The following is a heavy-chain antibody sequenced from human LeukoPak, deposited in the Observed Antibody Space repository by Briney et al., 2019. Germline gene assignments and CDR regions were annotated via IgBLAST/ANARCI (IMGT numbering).Heavy chain of an antibody. CDR3: AKLARYSYVGVYYFDS. D-gene: IGHD5-18*01. Sequence: GGSLRLSCAASGFTFSNYDMHWVRQATGKGLEWVSGIGTAGDIYYPGSVKGRFTISRDNAKNSLYLQMNSLRAEDTAVYYCAKLARYSYVGVYYFDSWGQGTLVTVSS. V-gene: IGHV3-13*01. CDR1: GFTFSNYD. J-gene: IGHJ4*02. CDR2: IGTAGDI.